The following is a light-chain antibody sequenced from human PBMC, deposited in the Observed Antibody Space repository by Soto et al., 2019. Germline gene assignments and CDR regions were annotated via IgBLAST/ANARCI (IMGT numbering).Light chain of an antibody. Sequence: QSVLTQPASVSGSPGQSITISCTGTSSDVGAFDYVSWYQQHPGKAPKLMIYDVRDRPSGVSSRFSGSKSGNTASLTISGLQAEDEADYFSSSQTGSSTLGVVFGGGTKLTVL. CDR1: SSDVGAFDY. CDR2: DVR. CDR3: SSQTGSSTLGVV. V-gene: IGLV2-14*03. J-gene: IGLJ2*01.